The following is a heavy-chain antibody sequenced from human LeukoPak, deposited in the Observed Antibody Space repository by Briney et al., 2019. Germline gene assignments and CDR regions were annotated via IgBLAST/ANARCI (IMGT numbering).Heavy chain of an antibody. CDR2: ISPMFGTR. CDR3: AREERADTHDWDLDY. D-gene: IGHD1-1*01. V-gene: IGHV1-69*13. Sequence: AASVKVSCKGSGGTFSTYAINWVRQAPGQGLEWMGGISPMFGTRNYAQKFQGRVTITAVESTSTAYMELSSLRTEDTAVYYCAREERADTHDWDLDYWGQGTLVTVSS. CDR1: GGTFSTYA. J-gene: IGHJ4*02.